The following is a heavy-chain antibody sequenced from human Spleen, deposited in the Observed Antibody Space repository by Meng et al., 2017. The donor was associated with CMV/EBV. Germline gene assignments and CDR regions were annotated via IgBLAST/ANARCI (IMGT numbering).Heavy chain of an antibody. D-gene: IGHD4-11*01. CDR2: IYYSGST. CDR3: TRWATVTPRGFDT. V-gene: IGHV4-31*02. J-gene: IGHJ5*02. CDR1: GGSISSGGYY. Sequence: TVSGGSISSGGYYWTWIRQLPGTGLEWIGSIYYSGSTDYNPSLKSRLTMSIDTSKSQFALMLRSVTAADTAMYYCTRWATVTPRGFDTWGQGTLVTVSS.